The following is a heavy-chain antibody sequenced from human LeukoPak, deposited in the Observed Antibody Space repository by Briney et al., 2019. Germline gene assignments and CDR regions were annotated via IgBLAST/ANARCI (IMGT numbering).Heavy chain of an antibody. CDR3: ARLNGSGSHYYYGMDV. Sequence: GESLKISCKGSGYSFTSYWIGWVRPMPGKGLEWMGIIYPGESDTRYSPSFQGQVTISADKSISTAYLQWSSLKASDTAMYYCARLNGSGSHYYYGMDVWGQGTTVTVSS. CDR2: IYPGESDT. D-gene: IGHD3-10*01. J-gene: IGHJ6*02. V-gene: IGHV5-51*01. CDR1: GYSFTSYW.